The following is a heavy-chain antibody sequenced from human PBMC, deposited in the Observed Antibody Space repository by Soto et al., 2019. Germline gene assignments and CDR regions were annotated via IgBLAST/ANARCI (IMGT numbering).Heavy chain of an antibody. CDR3: VKDRVPGAYGHYYGMDV. J-gene: IGHJ6*02. CDR1: GFTFNNSG. V-gene: IGHV3-30*18. CDR2: ISYDGSDK. D-gene: IGHD5-12*01. Sequence: GGSLRLSCIVSGFTFNNSGMHWFRQAPGKGLEWMAVISYDGSDKYYADFVKGRVIISRDNSKNTLNLEMNSLRAEDTATYYCVKDRVPGAYGHYYGMDVWGQGTTVTVSS.